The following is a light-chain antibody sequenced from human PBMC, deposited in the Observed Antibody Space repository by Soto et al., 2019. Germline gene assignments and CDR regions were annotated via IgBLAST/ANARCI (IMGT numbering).Light chain of an antibody. V-gene: IGLV2-14*01. CDR3: TSYTSSSTNYV. CDR2: EVS. CDR1: SSDIGGYDY. Sequence: QPASVSGSPGQSITISCTGTSSDIGGYDYVSWYQQHPGKAPKLMIYEVSNRPSGVSNRFSGSKSGNTASLTISGLQAEDEADYYCTSYTSSSTNYVFGTGTKVTVL. J-gene: IGLJ1*01.